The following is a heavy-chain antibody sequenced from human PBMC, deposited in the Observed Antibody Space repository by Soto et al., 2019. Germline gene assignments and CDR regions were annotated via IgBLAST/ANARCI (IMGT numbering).Heavy chain of an antibody. CDR2: FYYSGTT. CDR3: ARWWSGSRQGFDP. D-gene: IGHD3-3*01. V-gene: IGHV4-31*03. CDR1: GGSISSGDYY. Sequence: QVQLQESGPGLVKPSQTLSLTCTVSGGSISSGDYYWSWIRQHPGKGLEWIGYFYYSGTTSYNPSLKSRVTISVDTSKNQFALKLSSVTAADTAVYYCARWWSGSRQGFDPWGQGTLVTVSS. J-gene: IGHJ5*02.